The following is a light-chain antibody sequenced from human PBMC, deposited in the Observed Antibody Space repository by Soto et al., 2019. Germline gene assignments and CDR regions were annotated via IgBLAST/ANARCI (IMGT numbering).Light chain of an antibody. CDR2: EVT. CDR3: SSYAGSTKVV. Sequence: QSALTQPASVSGSPGQSITISCTGTNSDVGNYDLVSWYEHHPGKAPRLIIYEVTKRPSGGSDRFSGSKSGNPASLTISGLQAEDEGDYYCSSYAGSTKVVFGGGTKLTVL. J-gene: IGLJ3*02. CDR1: NSDVGNYDL. V-gene: IGLV2-23*02.